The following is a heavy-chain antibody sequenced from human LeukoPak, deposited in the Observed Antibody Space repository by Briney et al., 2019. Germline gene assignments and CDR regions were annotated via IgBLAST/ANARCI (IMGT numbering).Heavy chain of an antibody. CDR1: GVSISTYH. CDR2: IHSSGST. Sequence: PSETLSLTCTVSGVSISTYHWSWIRQPAGKGLEWIGRIHSSGSTTYDPSLKRRVTMSIDTSKNQFSLKVTSVTAADTAVYYCARDGLYSNGYSYFDSWGQGTLVTVSS. D-gene: IGHD5-18*01. V-gene: IGHV4-4*07. J-gene: IGHJ4*02. CDR3: ARDGLYSNGYSYFDS.